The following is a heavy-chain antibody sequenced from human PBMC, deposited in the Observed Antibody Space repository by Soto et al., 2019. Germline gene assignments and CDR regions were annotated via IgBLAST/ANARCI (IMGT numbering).Heavy chain of an antibody. J-gene: IGHJ4*02. V-gene: IGHV4-59*01. CDR3: AREHSSGWFFDY. D-gene: IGHD6-19*01. CDR2: IYYSGST. CDR1: GGSISSYY. Sequence: SETLSLTCTVSGGSISSYYWSWVRQPPGKGLEWIGYIYYSGSTKYNPSLKSRVTISVDTSKNQFSLKLSSVTAADTAVYYCAREHSSGWFFDYWGQGTLVTVS.